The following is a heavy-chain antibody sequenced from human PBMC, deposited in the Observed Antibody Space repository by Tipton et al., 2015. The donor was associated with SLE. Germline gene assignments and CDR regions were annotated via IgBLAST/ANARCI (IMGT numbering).Heavy chain of an antibody. D-gene: IGHD6-19*01. Sequence: SLRLSCAASGFTFSNYWMHWVRQSPGKGLVWVSHIKGDGRSTAYADSVKGRFTISRDNSRNTLYLQMDRLRAEDTAMYYCVRDLDISVGYYDYWGQGALVTVSS. CDR3: VRDLDISVGYYDY. J-gene: IGHJ4*02. CDR2: IKGDGRST. CDR1: GFTFSNYW. V-gene: IGHV3-74*01.